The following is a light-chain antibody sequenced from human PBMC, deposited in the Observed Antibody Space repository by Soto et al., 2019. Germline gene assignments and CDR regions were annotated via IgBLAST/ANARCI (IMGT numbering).Light chain of an antibody. J-gene: IGKJ4*01. CDR1: QTISSW. CDR2: KAS. Sequence: DIQMTQSPSTLSGSVGDRVTITCRASQTISSWLAWYQQKPGKAPKLLIYKASTLKSGVPSRFSGSGSGTDFTLTISSLQPEDFATYYCQQSYSNPPTFGGGTKVDIK. CDR3: QQSYSNPPT. V-gene: IGKV1-5*03.